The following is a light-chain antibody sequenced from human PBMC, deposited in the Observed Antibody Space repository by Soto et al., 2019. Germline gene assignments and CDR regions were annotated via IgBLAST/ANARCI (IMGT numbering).Light chain of an antibody. CDR2: AAS. CDR3: QQDYSYPLVT. CDR1: QGISSY. Sequence: AIRMTQSPSSLSASTGDRVTITCRASQGISSYLAWYQQKQGKAPKLLIYAASTLQSGVPSRFSGSGSGTHFALTISYLQSEDFATYYCQQDYSYPLVTFGPGAKVDSK. V-gene: IGKV1-8*01. J-gene: IGKJ3*01.